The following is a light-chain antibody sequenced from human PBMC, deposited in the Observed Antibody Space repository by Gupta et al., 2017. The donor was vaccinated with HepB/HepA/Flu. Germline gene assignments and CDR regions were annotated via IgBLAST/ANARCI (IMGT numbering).Light chain of an antibody. Sequence: DTQMNQSPSTLSASVGDRVTITCRASQSISSWLAWYQQKPGKAPKLMIYKASILESGVPSRFSGSGSGTEFTLSISRLQPDDFATYYCQQDGDYRSFGQGTKLEIK. J-gene: IGKJ2*04. CDR3: QQDGDYRS. CDR2: KAS. CDR1: QSISSW. V-gene: IGKV1-5*03.